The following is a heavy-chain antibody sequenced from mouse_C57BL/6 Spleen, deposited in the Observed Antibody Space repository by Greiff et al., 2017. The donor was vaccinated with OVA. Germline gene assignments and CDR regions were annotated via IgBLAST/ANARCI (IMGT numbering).Heavy chain of an antibody. V-gene: IGHV1-69*01. CDR2: IDPSDSYT. D-gene: IGHD4-1*01. Sequence: QVQLQQPGAEPVMPGASVKLSCKASGYTFTSYWMHWVKQRPGQGLEWIGEIDPSDSYTNYNQKFKGKSTLNVDKSSSTAYMQLSSLTSEDSAVYYCARANWDEVAYWGQGTLVTVSA. J-gene: IGHJ3*01. CDR1: GYTFTSYW. CDR3: ARANWDEVAY.